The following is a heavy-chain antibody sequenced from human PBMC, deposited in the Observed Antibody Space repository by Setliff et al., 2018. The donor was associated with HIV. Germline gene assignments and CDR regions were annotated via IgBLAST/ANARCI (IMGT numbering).Heavy chain of an antibody. CDR1: GYTFTTYG. V-gene: IGHV1-18*01. CDR3: ARRSAGSYYEYFEY. Sequence: ASVKVSCKASGYTFTTYGISWVRQAPGQGLEWMGWISAYNGNTNYEQKFQGRVTMTTDTSTSTAYMELRSLRSDDTAVYYCARRSAGSYYEYFEYWGQGTQVTVSS. J-gene: IGHJ4*02. CDR2: ISAYNGNT. D-gene: IGHD1-26*01.